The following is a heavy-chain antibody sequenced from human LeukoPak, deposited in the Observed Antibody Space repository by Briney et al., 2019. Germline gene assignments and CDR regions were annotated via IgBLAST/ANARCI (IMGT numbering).Heavy chain of an antibody. J-gene: IGHJ3*02. V-gene: IGHV3-53*01. Sequence: GVSLRLSCAASGFTVSSNSMTWVRQAPGKGLEWVSIIYSGGSTYYADSVNGRFTISRDNSKNTLYLHKNSRRAEDTAVYYCARERGTFDIWGQGTLVTVSS. CDR2: IYSGGST. D-gene: IGHD6-13*01. CDR3: ARERGTFDI. CDR1: GFTVSSNS.